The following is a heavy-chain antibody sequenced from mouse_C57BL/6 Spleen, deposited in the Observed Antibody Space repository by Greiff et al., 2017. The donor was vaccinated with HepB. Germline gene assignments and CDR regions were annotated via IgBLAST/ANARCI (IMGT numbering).Heavy chain of an antibody. V-gene: IGHV1-66*01. CDR3: ARSGDPYYFDY. CDR2: IYPGSGNT. J-gene: IGHJ2*01. Sequence: QVQLKESGPELVKPGASVKISCKASGYSFTSYYIHWVKQRPGQGLEWIGWIYPGSGNTKYNEKFKGKATLTADTSSSTAYMQLSSLTSEDSAVYYCARSGDPYYFDYWGQGTTLTVSS. CDR1: GYSFTSYY.